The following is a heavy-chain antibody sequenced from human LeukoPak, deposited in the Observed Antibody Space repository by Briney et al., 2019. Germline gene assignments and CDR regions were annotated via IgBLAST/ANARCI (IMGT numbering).Heavy chain of an antibody. V-gene: IGHV4-39*07. J-gene: IGHJ5*02. CDR3: ARASAGLGFDP. D-gene: IGHD1-14*01. CDR2: IYYSGST. CDR1: GGPISSSSYY. Sequence: PSETLSLTCTVSGGPISSSSYYWGWIRQPPGKGLEWIGSIYYSGSTYYNPSLKSRVTISADTSKNQFSLKLSSVTAADTAVYYCARASAGLGFDPWGQGTLVTVSS.